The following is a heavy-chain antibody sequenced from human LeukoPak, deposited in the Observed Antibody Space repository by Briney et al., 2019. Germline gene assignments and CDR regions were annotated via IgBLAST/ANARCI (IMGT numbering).Heavy chain of an antibody. J-gene: IGHJ4*02. Sequence: SGPTLVNPTQTLPLTCTVTGFSITTNGVGVGWIRQAPGKALEWLAIIFWDGDRRYNSSLRSRLTITSDNSKNQVVLTMTNMDPVDTATYSCAHSLRRPSCSGGNCYYFDYWGQGTLVTVSS. V-gene: IGHV2-5*02. D-gene: IGHD2-15*01. CDR1: GFSITTNGVG. CDR3: AHSLRRPSCSGGNCYYFDY. CDR2: IFWDGDR.